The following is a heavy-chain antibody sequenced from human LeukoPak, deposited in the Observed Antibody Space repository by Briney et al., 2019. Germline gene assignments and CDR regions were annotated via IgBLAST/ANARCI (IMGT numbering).Heavy chain of an antibody. D-gene: IGHD4-11*01. J-gene: IGHJ5*01. CDR2: ISGSGGTT. CDR3: AKHGRNRDTLHFDWFEV. CDR1: GFTFSTYV. Sequence: GGSLRDSCAGSGFTFSTYVMTWVRQAPGKGLEWVSAISGSGGTTYYADSVKGRFTISRDNSKNTLYLQMNSLRAEDTAVYYCAKHGRNRDTLHFDWFEVWGQGTLVTVSS. V-gene: IGHV3-23*01.